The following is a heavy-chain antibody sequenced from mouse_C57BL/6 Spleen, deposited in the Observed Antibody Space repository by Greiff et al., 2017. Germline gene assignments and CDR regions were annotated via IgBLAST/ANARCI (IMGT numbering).Heavy chain of an antibody. V-gene: IGHV5-12*01. D-gene: IGHD1-1*01. CDR2: ISNGGGST. Sequence: EVQLVESGGGLVQPGGSLKLSCAASGFTFSDYYMYWVRQTPEKRLEWVAYISNGGGSTYYPDTVKGRFTISRDNAKNTLYLQMSRLKSEDTAMYYCARHRDYGSIHWYFDVWGTGTTVTVSS. CDR3: ARHRDYGSIHWYFDV. CDR1: GFTFSDYY. J-gene: IGHJ1*03.